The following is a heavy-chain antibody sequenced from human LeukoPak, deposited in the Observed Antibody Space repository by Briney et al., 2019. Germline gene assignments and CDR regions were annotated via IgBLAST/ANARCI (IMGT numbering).Heavy chain of an antibody. D-gene: IGHD6-13*01. CDR1: GFTFSSYG. Sequence: GGSLRLSCAASGFTFSSYGMHWVRQAPGKGLEWVAVISYDGSNKYYADSAKGRFTIPRDNSKNTLYLQMNSLRAEDTAVYYCAKDLRSGILDYWGQGTLVTVSS. J-gene: IGHJ4*02. CDR2: ISYDGSNK. V-gene: IGHV3-30*18. CDR3: AKDLRSGILDY.